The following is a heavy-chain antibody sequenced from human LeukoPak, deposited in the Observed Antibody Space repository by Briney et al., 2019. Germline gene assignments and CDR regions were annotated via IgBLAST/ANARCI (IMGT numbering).Heavy chain of an antibody. J-gene: IGHJ4*02. CDR3: ARVKTQSYYDSSGYYYS. CDR1: GDSISNYY. D-gene: IGHD3-22*01. Sequence: SETLSLTCTVSGDSISNYYLSWIRQPPGKELEWIAYISYTGSTDYNPSLRSRVTISLDTPKNQFSLNLRSVTAADTAVYYCARVKTQSYYDSSGYYYSWGQGVLVTVSS. CDR2: ISYTGST. V-gene: IGHV4-59*01.